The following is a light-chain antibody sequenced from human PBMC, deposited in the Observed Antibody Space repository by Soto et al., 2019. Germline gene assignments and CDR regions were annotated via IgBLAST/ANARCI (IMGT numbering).Light chain of an antibody. V-gene: IGKV3-11*01. CDR3: QQRHLWPIT. J-gene: IGKJ5*01. CDR2: DAY. Sequence: EVVLTQSPVTLSLSPGEIATLSCRASQSFRGLLAWYQQKPGQAPRFLIYDAYNRASGIPPRFSGSGSGTDFTLTISSLEPDDSAVYYCQQRHLWPITFGQGTRLEIK. CDR1: QSFRGL.